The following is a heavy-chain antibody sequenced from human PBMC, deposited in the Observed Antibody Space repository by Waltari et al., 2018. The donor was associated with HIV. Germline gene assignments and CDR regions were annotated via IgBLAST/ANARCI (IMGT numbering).Heavy chain of an antibody. Sequence: EVQLLESGGGLVQPGGSLRLSCAASGFTFSSYAMSWVRQAPGKGLEWVSAISGSGGSTYYADSVKGRFTISRDNSKNTLYLQMNSLRAEDTAVYYCATYDSSGYYVDYWGQGTLVTVSS. V-gene: IGHV3-23*01. J-gene: IGHJ4*02. CDR3: ATYDSSGYYVDY. CDR2: ISGSGGST. CDR1: GFTFSSYA. D-gene: IGHD3-22*01.